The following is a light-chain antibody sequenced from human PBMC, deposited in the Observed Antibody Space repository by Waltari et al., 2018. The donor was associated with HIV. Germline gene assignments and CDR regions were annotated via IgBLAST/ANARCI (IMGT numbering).Light chain of an antibody. Sequence: DVQMTQSPSTLSAGVGDKVTITCRASQIIDNWLAWYQQKPGKPPKLLIYKTSYLESGVPSRFSGSVSGADFTLIIDGLQPDDFAYYCQQYNSHSYAFGQGTKVDVK. CDR2: KTS. J-gene: IGKJ2*01. V-gene: IGKV1-5*03. CDR3: QQYNSHSYA. CDR1: QIIDNW.